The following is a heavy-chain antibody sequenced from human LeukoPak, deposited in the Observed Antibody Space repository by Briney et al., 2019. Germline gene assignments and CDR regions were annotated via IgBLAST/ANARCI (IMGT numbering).Heavy chain of an antibody. CDR2: IKHDGSEK. CDR3: AREESSHASY. V-gene: IGHV3-7*01. J-gene: IGHJ4*02. CDR1: GFSFSSYW. D-gene: IGHD6-13*01. Sequence: GGSLRLSCAVSGFSFSSYWMSWVRQAPGKGLEWVANIKHDGSEKYYVDSVKGRFTISRDNAQNSLYLQMNSLRAEDTAVYYCAREESSHASYWGQGTLVTVSS.